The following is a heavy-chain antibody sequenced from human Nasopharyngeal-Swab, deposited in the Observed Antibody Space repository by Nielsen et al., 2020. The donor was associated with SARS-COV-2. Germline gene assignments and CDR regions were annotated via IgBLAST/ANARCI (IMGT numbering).Heavy chain of an antibody. V-gene: IGHV3-33*01. Sequence: WIRQPPGKGLEWVAVIWYGGSNKYYADSVKGRFTISRDNSKNTLYLQMNSLRAEDTAVYYCARDPKYYYGSGSLTDYYYYYYMDVWGKGTTVTVSS. CDR3: ARDPKYYYGSGSLTDYYYYYYMDV. J-gene: IGHJ6*03. CDR2: IWYGGSNK. D-gene: IGHD3-10*01.